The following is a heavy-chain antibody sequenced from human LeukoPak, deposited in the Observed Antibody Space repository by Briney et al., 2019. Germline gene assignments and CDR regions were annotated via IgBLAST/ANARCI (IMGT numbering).Heavy chain of an antibody. V-gene: IGHV4-59*08. J-gene: IGHJ4*02. CDR1: GGSISSYY. Sequence: SETLSLTCTVSGGSISSYYWSWIRQPPGKGLEWIGYIYYSGSTNYNPSLKSRVTISVDTSKNQFSLKLSSVTAADTAVYYCARVDKTSGSYYGYWGQGTLVTVSS. D-gene: IGHD1-26*01. CDR2: IYYSGST. CDR3: ARVDKTSGSYYGY.